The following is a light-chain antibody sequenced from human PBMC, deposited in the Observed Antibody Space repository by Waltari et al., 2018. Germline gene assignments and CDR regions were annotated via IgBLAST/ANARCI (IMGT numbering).Light chain of an antibody. CDR1: QGISRW. CDR2: DAS. Sequence: DIQMTQSPSTLSASVGDRVTITCRASQGISRWLAWYQQKPGNTPKVLIYDASSLESGVPSRFSGSGSETEFTLVISNLQPDDVATYYCQQYSGYSGIFGGGTKVEIK. V-gene: IGKV1-5*01. J-gene: IGKJ4*01. CDR3: QQYSGYSGI.